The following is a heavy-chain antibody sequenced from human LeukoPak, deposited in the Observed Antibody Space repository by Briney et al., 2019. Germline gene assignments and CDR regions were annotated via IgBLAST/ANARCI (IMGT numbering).Heavy chain of an antibody. CDR1: GYSFTSSW. J-gene: IGHJ4*02. Sequence: GESLKISCKGSGYSFTSSWIGWVRQMPGKGLECMGIIYPGDSDTRYSPSFQGQVTISADKSISTAYLQWSSLQASDTAMYYCARRALLSGDYVGVDYWGQGTLVTVSS. CDR2: IYPGDSDT. D-gene: IGHD4-17*01. V-gene: IGHV5-51*01. CDR3: ARRALLSGDYVGVDY.